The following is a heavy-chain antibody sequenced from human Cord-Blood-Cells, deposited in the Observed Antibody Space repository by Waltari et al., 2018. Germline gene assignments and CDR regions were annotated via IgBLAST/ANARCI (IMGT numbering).Heavy chain of an antibody. Sequence: EVQLVETGGGLIQPGGSLRLSCAASGFTVSSTYMSWVRQAPGKGLEWVSVIYSGGSTYYADSVKGRFTISRDNSKNTLYLQMNSLRAEDTAVYYCARDRHLDDAFDIWGQGTMVTVSS. CDR2: IYSGGST. D-gene: IGHD1-1*01. CDR1: GFTVSSTY. J-gene: IGHJ3*02. CDR3: ARDRHLDDAFDI. V-gene: IGHV3-53*02.